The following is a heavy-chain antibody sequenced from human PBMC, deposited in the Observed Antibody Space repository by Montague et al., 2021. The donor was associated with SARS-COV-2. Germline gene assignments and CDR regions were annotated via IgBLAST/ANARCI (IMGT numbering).Heavy chain of an antibody. CDR3: VRDHPYGGPRGAYDI. V-gene: IGHV4-59*01. J-gene: IGHJ3*02. Sequence: SETLSLTCTVSGGSITGYYWSWLRRSPGKGLEWIAYIYDGGAVNYNPSLASRVTISTDTSTNQLPLKVNSVTAADTAVYYCVRDHPYGGPRGAYDIWGQGTVVTVSS. D-gene: IGHD4-23*01. CDR2: IYDGGAV. CDR1: GGSITGYY.